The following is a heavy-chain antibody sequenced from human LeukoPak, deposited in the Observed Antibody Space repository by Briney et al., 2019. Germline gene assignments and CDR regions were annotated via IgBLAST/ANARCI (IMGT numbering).Heavy chain of an antibody. CDR1: GFTFSRYV. V-gene: IGHV3-23*01. CDR2: ISGSGGTT. D-gene: IGHD4-17*01. CDR3: AKDXSXTVXTKGGPRRSFDY. Sequence: PGGSLRLSCAVSGFTFSRYVMSWVRQAPGKGVDWVSDISGSGGTTYYADSVKGRFTISRDNSKNTLYLQMNSLRAEDTAIYYCAKDXSXTVXTKGGPRRSFDYWGLGTLVTVSS. J-gene: IGHJ4*02.